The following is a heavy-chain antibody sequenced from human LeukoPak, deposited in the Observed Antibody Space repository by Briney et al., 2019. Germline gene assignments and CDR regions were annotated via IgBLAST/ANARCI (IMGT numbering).Heavy chain of an antibody. D-gene: IGHD4-17*01. CDR2: IRGSGDGT. CDR3: GRDPNGDYIGAFEF. Sequence: GGSLRLSCAASGFTFRSYAMTWVRQAPGKGLEWVSSIRGSGDGTSYADSVKGRFTMSRDNSKNTLYLQMDSLRDEDTAIYYCGRDPNGDYIGAFEFWGQGTLVTVPS. CDR1: GFTFRSYA. V-gene: IGHV3-23*01. J-gene: IGHJ3*01.